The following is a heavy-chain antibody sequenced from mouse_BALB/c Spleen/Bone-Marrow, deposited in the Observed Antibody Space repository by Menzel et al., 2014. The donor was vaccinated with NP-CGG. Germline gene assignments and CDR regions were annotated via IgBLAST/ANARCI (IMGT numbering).Heavy chain of an antibody. J-gene: IGHJ2*01. D-gene: IGHD2-12*01. Sequence: VKLVESGAELVKPGTSVKMSCKASGYTFTSYWMHWVKQRPGQGLEWIGDIYPGSDSTNYNEKFKSKATLTVDTSSSTSYIQLTILTSDDSAVYYCARDYMYLDYWGQRTTLTVSS. V-gene: IGHV1-55*01. CDR2: IYPGSDST. CDR1: GYTFTSYW. CDR3: ARDYMYLDY.